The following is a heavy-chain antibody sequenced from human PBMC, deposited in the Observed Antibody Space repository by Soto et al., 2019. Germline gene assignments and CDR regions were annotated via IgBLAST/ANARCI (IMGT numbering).Heavy chain of an antibody. J-gene: IGHJ4*02. D-gene: IGHD6-19*01. CDR2: ISYDGSLK. CDR3: AKTDDSGWFNLDF. CDR1: GFTFSSYG. Sequence: QVQLVESGGGVVQPGKSLRLSCAASGFTFSSYGIHWVRQAPGKGLEWVAVISYDGSLKYYGDTVKGRFTISRDDSKNTLYLQMTSLRTEDTAVYYCAKTDDSGWFNLDFWGQGALVTVSS. V-gene: IGHV3-30*18.